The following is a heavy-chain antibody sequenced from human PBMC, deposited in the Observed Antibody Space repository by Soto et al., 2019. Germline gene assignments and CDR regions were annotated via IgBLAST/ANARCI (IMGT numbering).Heavy chain of an antibody. CDR2: INHSGST. V-gene: IGHV4-34*01. CDR1: GGSFSCYY. D-gene: IGHD5-12*01. Sequence: SETLSLTCAVYGGSFSCYYWSWIRQPPGKGLEWIGEINHSGSTNYNPSLKSRVTISVDTSKNQFSLKLSSVTAADTAVYYCARERDGYNYGWFDPWGQGTLVTVSS. CDR3: ARERDGYNYGWFDP. J-gene: IGHJ5*02.